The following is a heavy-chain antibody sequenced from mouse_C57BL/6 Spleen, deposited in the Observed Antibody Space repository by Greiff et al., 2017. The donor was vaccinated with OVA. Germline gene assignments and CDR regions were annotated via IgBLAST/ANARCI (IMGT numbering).Heavy chain of an antibody. CDR1: GFTFSNYW. D-gene: IGHD2-4*01. CDR2: IRLKSDNYAT. J-gene: IGHJ3*01. Sequence: DVKVEESGGGLVQPGGSMKLSCVASGFTFSNYWMNWVRQSPEQGLAWVAQIRLKSDNYATHYAESVKGRFTISRDDSKSSVYLQMNNLRAEDTGIYYCTDYDYDGCAYWGQGTLVTVSA. V-gene: IGHV6-3*01. CDR3: TDYDYDGCAY.